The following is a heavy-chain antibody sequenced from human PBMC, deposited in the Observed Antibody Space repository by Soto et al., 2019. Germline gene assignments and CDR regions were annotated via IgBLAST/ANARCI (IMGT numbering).Heavy chain of an antibody. Sequence: SETLSLTCTVSGGSISSYYWSWIRQPAGKGLEWIGRIYTSGSTNYNPSLKSRVTMSVDTSKNQFSLKLSSVTAADTAVYDCARENATPPGYSSSWYFWFDPWGQGTLVTVSS. V-gene: IGHV4-4*07. J-gene: IGHJ5*02. CDR2: IYTSGST. CDR1: GGSISSYY. D-gene: IGHD6-13*01. CDR3: ARENATPPGYSSSWYFWFDP.